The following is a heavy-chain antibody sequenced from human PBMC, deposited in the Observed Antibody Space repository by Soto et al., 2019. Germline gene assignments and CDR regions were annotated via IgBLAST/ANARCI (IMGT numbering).Heavy chain of an antibody. D-gene: IGHD3-10*01. CDR1: GYTFTSYG. CDR2: ISAYNGNT. J-gene: IGHJ4*02. Sequence: QVQLVQSGAEVKKPGASVKVSCKASGYTFTSYGISWVRQAPGQGLEWMGWISAYNGNTNYAQKLQGRVTMTTDTSTSTAYMELRSLRSDDTAVCYCARDTRLYYYGSGSYLYWGQGTLVTVSS. V-gene: IGHV1-18*01. CDR3: ARDTRLYYYGSGSYLY.